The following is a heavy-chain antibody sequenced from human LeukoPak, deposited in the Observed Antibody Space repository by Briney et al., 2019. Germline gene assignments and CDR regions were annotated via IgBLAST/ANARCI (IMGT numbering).Heavy chain of an antibody. Sequence: PGGSLRLSCAASGFTFSSYWMSWVRQAPGKGLEWVANIKQDGSEKYYADSVKGRFTISRDNAKNSLYLQMNSLRAEDTAVYYCAKQYYDFWSFDYWGQGTLVTVSS. CDR2: IKQDGSEK. J-gene: IGHJ4*02. V-gene: IGHV3-7*01. CDR1: GFTFSSYW. D-gene: IGHD3-3*01. CDR3: AKQYYDFWSFDY.